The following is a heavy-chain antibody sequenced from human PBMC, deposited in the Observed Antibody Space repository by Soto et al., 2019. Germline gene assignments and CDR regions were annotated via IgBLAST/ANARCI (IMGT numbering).Heavy chain of an antibody. Sequence: SETLSLTCAVYGGSFSGYNWSWIRQPPGKGLEWIGEINHSGSTNYNSSLKSRVTISVDTSKNQFSLKLGSVTAADTAVYYCARDFVDRYGPNWFDPGGQGTRVTFS. V-gene: IGHV4-34*01. J-gene: IGHJ5*02. CDR2: INHSGST. D-gene: IGHD5-18*01. CDR1: GGSFSGYN. CDR3: ARDFVDRYGPNWFDP.